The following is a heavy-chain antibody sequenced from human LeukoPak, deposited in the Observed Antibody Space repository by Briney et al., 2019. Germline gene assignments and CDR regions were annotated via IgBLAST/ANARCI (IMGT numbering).Heavy chain of an antibody. V-gene: IGHV1-46*01. CDR1: GYTFTSYY. CDR3: AKNVEMATISNYYYMDV. Sequence: ASVKVSCKASGYTFTSYYMHWVRQAPGQGLEWMGIINPSGGSTSYAQKFQGRVTMTRDTSTSTVYMELSSLRAEDTAVYYCAKNVEMATISNYYYMDVWGKGTTVTVSS. D-gene: IGHD5-24*01. CDR2: INPSGGST. J-gene: IGHJ6*03.